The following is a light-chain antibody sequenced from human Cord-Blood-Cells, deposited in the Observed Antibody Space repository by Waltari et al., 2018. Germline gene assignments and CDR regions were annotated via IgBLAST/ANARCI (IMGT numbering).Light chain of an antibody. Sequence: EIVMTQSPATLSVSPGERATLSCRASQSGSSNLAWYQQKPGQGPMLLIYGASTRATCIPGRFSGSGSGTEFTLTISSLQSEDFAVYYCQQYNNWWTFGQGTKVEIK. CDR2: GAS. CDR1: QSGSSN. CDR3: QQYNNWWT. V-gene: IGKV3-15*01. J-gene: IGKJ1*01.